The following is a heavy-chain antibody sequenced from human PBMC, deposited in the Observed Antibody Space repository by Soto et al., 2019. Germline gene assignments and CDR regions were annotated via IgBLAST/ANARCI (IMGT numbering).Heavy chain of an antibody. CDR2: VFYDEST. CDR1: GGSVSSDEYY. V-gene: IGHV4-39*01. Sequence: SETLSLTCSVSGGSVSSDEYYWGWIRQVPGKGLEWMGTVFYDESTLYNPSLKSRVTISVDRSRTQFFLKLTSVTAADTAVYYCARHVDRSGWTAGFDYWGQGTLVTVSS. CDR3: ARHVDRSGWTAGFDY. J-gene: IGHJ4*02. D-gene: IGHD6-19*01.